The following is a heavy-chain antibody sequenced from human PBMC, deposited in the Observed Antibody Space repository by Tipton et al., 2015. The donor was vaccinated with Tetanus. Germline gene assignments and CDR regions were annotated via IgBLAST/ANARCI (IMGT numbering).Heavy chain of an antibody. D-gene: IGHD4-11*01. CDR1: GFTLSAYA. CDR2: ISGTGANP. J-gene: IGHJ4*02. Sequence: SLRLSCTASGFTLSAYAMTWVRQAPGKGLEWVSLISGTGANPYYAESVEGRFSVPRDNSVNTLYLQLSSLRADDTAVYYCARKGYSARGGLVYWGQGTLVSVSS. V-gene: IGHV3-23*01. CDR3: ARKGYSARGGLVY.